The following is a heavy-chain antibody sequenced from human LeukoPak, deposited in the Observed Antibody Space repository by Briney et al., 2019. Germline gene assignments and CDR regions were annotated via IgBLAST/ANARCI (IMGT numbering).Heavy chain of an antibody. J-gene: IGHJ4*01. CDR3: AKGIYSSGWSYFDY. V-gene: IGHV3-23*01. Sequence: GGSLRLSCAASVFTFSNSAMSWVRQAPGKGLEWVSTLSGSGITTYYADSVKGRFTISRDNSKNTLYLQMNTLRAEDSALYYCAKGIYSSGWSYFDYWGHGTLVTVSS. CDR2: LSGSGITT. CDR1: VFTFSNSA. D-gene: IGHD6-19*01.